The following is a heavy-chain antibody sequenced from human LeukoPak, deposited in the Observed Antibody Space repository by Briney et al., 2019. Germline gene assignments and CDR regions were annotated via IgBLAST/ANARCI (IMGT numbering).Heavy chain of an antibody. Sequence: GGSLRLSCAASGFPFNTYAMSWVRQAPGKGLEWVSTIGGSGGSTYYGDSVKGRFTISRDNSKNTLYLQMNSLRAEDTAVYYCAAYVSNTVVIVGAFDIWGQGTMVTVSS. CDR2: IGGSGGST. D-gene: IGHD4-23*01. CDR1: GFPFNTYA. J-gene: IGHJ3*02. V-gene: IGHV3-23*01. CDR3: AAYVSNTVVIVGAFDI.